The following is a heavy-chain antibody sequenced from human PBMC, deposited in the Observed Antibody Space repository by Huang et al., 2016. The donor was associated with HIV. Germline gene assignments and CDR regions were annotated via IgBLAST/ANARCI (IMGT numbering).Heavy chain of an antibody. J-gene: IGHJ6*03. D-gene: IGHD6-19*01. Sequence: QLQLQESGPGPVKPSATLSLTCSVSGGSISGSRYYWGWIRQPPGKGLEGIGRIYVSGDSHHLPSLKSRVTISVDTSKNQFSLKLSSVTAADTAVYYCARGQSGPSQWLASLGNYYYYMDVWGKGTTVTVSS. CDR2: IYVSGDS. V-gene: IGHV4-39*01. CDR1: GGSISGSRYY. CDR3: ARGQSGPSQWLASLGNYYYYMDV.